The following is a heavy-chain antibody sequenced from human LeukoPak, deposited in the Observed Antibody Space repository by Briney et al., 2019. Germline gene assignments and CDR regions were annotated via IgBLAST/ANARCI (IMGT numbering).Heavy chain of an antibody. CDR3: ARDSGGITMVRFDY. J-gene: IGHJ4*02. CDR2: INPSGTTT. V-gene: IGHV1-46*01. D-gene: IGHD3-10*01. CDR1: GYTFTTHY. Sequence: ASVKVSCKASGYTFTTHYMHWVRQAPGQGLEWMGLINPSGTTTNYAQKFRGRVTMTRDLSTSTDYMELSSLRSEDTAVYYCARDSGGITMVRFDYWGQGTLVTVSS.